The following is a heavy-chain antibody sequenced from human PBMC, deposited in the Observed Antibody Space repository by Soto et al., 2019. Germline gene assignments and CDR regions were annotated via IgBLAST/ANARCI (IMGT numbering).Heavy chain of an antibody. CDR3: ATIVGGIFDF. V-gene: IGHV1-69*06. D-gene: IGHD3-3*01. CDR1: GGSFSSYS. CDR2: IFPLADTT. Sequence: QVQLVQSGADVKKPGSSVKVSCKASGGSFSSYSISWVRQAPGQGLEWMGGIFPLADTTKFAQNFQGRVTITADKSTSTAYMVLSSLTSLDTAVYYCATIVGGIFDFWGQGTLVTVSS. J-gene: IGHJ4*02.